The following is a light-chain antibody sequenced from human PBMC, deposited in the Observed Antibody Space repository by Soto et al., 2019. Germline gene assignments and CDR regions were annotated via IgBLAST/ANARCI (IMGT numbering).Light chain of an antibody. Sequence: IVLTQSPAILSLSPGERATLSCRASQSVGYFLAWYQQKSGQAPRLLIYDASNRATGIPARFSGSGSGTDVTLTISRLAPEDFAVYYCQEYNTWPWTFGQGTKVEIK. CDR3: QEYNTWPWT. CDR2: DAS. J-gene: IGKJ1*01. CDR1: QSVGYF. V-gene: IGKV3-11*01.